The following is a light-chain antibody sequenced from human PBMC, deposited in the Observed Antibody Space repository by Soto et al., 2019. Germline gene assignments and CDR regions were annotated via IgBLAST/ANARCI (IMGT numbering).Light chain of an antibody. Sequence: QSALTQPASVSGSPGQSITISCTGTSSDVGGYNYVSWYQQHPGKAPKLMIYEVSNRPSGVSNRFSGSKSGNTASLTISGLQAEDEADYYRSSYTSSSTPVVFGGGTKLTV. CDR2: EVS. J-gene: IGLJ2*01. CDR1: SSDVGGYNY. V-gene: IGLV2-14*01. CDR3: SSYTSSSTPVV.